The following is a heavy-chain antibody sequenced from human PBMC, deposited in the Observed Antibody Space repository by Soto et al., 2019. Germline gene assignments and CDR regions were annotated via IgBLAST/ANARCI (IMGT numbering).Heavy chain of an antibody. D-gene: IGHD3-10*01. V-gene: IGHV3-23*01. Sequence: EVQLLESGGGLVQPGGSLRLSCAASGFTFSSYAMSWVRQAPGKGLEWVSAVSGSGSRTYYADAVKGRFTISRDNSKNTLYLQMSSLRAEDTAVYYCAKDVVYYGSGTYRSIGYYFDYWGQGTLVTVSS. CDR2: VSGSGSRT. CDR3: AKDVVYYGSGTYRSIGYYFDY. CDR1: GFTFSSYA. J-gene: IGHJ4*02.